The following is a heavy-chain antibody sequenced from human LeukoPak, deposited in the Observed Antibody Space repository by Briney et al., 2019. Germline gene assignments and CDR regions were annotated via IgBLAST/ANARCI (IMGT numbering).Heavy chain of an antibody. D-gene: IGHD5-12*01. J-gene: IGHJ6*02. V-gene: IGHV4-39*02. CDR1: GGSISSSSHY. CDR3: ARDLYSAYDYSYYGLGV. CDR2: ISYSGST. Sequence: SETLSLTCTVSGGSISSSSHYWGWIRQPPGKGLEWVGIISYSGSTYYNPSLKSRVTISVDTSKNQFSLKLSSVTAADTAVYYCARDLYSAYDYSYYGLGVWGLGTTVTVSS.